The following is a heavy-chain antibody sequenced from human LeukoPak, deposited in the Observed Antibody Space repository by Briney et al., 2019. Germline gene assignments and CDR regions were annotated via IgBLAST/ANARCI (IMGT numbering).Heavy chain of an antibody. CDR3: ASGLLWFGESPWGYAFDI. Sequence: PGGSLRLSCAASGFTVSSNYMSWVRQAAGKGLEWVSVIYSGGSTYYADSVKGRFTISRDNSKNTLYLQMNSLRAEDTAVYYCASGLLWFGESPWGYAFDIWGQGTMVTVSS. CDR1: GFTVSSNY. CDR2: IYSGGST. V-gene: IGHV3-53*01. J-gene: IGHJ3*02. D-gene: IGHD3-10*01.